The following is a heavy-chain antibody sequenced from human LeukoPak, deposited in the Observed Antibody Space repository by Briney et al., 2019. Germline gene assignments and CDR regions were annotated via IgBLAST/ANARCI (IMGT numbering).Heavy chain of an antibody. D-gene: IGHD3-22*01. CDR1: GDSITTSNSY. CDR3: ARVRDYYDSSGYSPEIFFDY. CDR2: VYSSGNT. Sequence: PSETLSLTCTVSGDSITTSNSYWVWIRQPPGKGLEWIGSVYSSGNTYYNPSLKSRVTISVDTSKNQFSLKLSSVTAADTAVYYCARVRDYYDSSGYSPEIFFDYWGQGTLVTVSS. V-gene: IGHV4-39*07. J-gene: IGHJ4*02.